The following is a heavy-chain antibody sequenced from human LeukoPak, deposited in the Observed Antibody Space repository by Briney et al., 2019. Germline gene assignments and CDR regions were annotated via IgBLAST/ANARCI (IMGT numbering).Heavy chain of an antibody. CDR3: ARGGVTMVRGVLDY. V-gene: IGHV3-30*04. D-gene: IGHD3-10*01. Sequence: PGGSLRLSCAASGFTFSSYAMHWVRQAPGKGLEGGAVISYDGSNKYYADSVKGRFTISRDNSKNTLYLQMNSLRAEDTAVYYCARGGVTMVRGVLDYWGQGTLVTVSS. CDR2: ISYDGSNK. CDR1: GFTFSSYA. J-gene: IGHJ4*02.